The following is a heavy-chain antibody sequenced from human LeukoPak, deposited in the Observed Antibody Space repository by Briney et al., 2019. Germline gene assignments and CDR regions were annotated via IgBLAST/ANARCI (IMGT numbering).Heavy chain of an antibody. CDR1: GFTFSSYE. J-gene: IGHJ6*04. D-gene: IGHD3-10*02. Sequence: GESLRLSCAASGFTFSSYEMNWVRQAPGKGLEWVSSISSSGSTIYYADSVKGRFTISRNNAKNSLYLQMNSLRAEDAAVYYCAELGITMIGGVWGKGTTVTISS. V-gene: IGHV3-48*03. CDR3: AELGITMIGGV. CDR2: ISSSGSTI.